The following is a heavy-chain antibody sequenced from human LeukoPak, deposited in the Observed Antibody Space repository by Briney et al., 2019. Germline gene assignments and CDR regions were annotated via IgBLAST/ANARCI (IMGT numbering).Heavy chain of an antibody. CDR3: ARDYGSIAFDP. Sequence: GGSLRLSCAASGFSFSSYEMNWVRQAPGKGLEWVSYISSSGSTIHYADSVKGRFTISRDNAKNSLYLQMNSLRAEDTAVYYCARDYGSIAFDPWGQGTLVTVSS. V-gene: IGHV3-48*03. J-gene: IGHJ5*02. CDR2: ISSSGSTI. D-gene: IGHD3-10*01. CDR1: GFSFSSYE.